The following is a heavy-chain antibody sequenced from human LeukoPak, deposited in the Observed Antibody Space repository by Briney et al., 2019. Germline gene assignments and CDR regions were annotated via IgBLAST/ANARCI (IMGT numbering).Heavy chain of an antibody. V-gene: IGHV3-23*01. CDR1: GFTVSSNY. D-gene: IGHD4-17*01. Sequence: PPGGSLRLSCAASGFTVSSNYMSWVRQAPGKGLEWVSAISGSGGSTYYADSVKGRFTISRDNSKNTLYLQMNSLRPEDTAVYYCAKDPSRAYGDYQDWYLHIWGRGTRVTVSS. CDR3: AKDPSRAYGDYQDWYLHI. CDR2: ISGSGGST. J-gene: IGHJ2*01.